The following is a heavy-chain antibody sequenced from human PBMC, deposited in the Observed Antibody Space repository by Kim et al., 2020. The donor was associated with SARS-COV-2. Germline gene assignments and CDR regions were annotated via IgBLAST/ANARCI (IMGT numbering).Heavy chain of an antibody. J-gene: IGHJ4*02. Sequence: GGSLILSCAASGFTFSIYSMSWVRQAPGKGLEWVSGFGGSGSNTYYADSVKGRFTISRDNSKNMLYLQMNSLRADDTAVYYCARGNLFSGSSGEWGQGTLVTVSS. CDR1: GFTFSIYS. CDR3: ARGNLFSGSSGE. D-gene: IGHD1-26*01. V-gene: IGHV3-23*01. CDR2: FGGSGSNT.